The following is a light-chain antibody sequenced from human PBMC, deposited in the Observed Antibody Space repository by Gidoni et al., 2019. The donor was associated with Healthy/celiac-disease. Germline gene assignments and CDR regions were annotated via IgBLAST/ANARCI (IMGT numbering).Light chain of an antibody. CDR2: GKN. J-gene: IGLJ2*01. Sequence: SSELTQDPAVSVALGQTDRITCPGDSLRSYYASWYQQKPGQAPVLVIYGKNNRPSGIPDRFSGSSSGNTAALTITGAHAEDEADYYCNSRDSSGNHLVFGGGTKLTVL. CDR3: NSRDSSGNHLV. CDR1: SLRSYY. V-gene: IGLV3-19*01.